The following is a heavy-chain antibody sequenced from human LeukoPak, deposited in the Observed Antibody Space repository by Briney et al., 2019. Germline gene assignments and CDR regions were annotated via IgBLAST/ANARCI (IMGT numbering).Heavy chain of an antibody. CDR2: ISWDGGST. J-gene: IGHJ4*02. CDR1: GFTFDDYT. Sequence: GGSLRLSCAASGFTFDDYTMHWVRHAPGKGLEWVSLISWDGGSTYYADAVKGRFTIARENSKNTLYLQMNSLRAEDTAVYYCAKDLKASGSSYYFDYWGQGTLVTVSS. V-gene: IGHV3-43*01. D-gene: IGHD3-10*01. CDR3: AKDLKASGSSYYFDY.